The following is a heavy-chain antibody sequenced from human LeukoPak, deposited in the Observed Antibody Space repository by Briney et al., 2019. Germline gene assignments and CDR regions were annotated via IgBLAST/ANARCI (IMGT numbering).Heavy chain of an antibody. CDR2: IYYSGAT. Sequence: SETLSLTCTVSGGSISSTSYYWGWIRQPPGKGLEWIGSIYYSGATYYNPSLKSRVTISVDTSKNQFSLKLSSVTAADTAVYYCARRFGDDSSGIAGYLYYFDYWGQGTLVTVSS. J-gene: IGHJ4*02. CDR3: ARRFGDDSSGIAGYLYYFDY. CDR1: GGSISSTSYY. D-gene: IGHD3-22*01. V-gene: IGHV4-39*07.